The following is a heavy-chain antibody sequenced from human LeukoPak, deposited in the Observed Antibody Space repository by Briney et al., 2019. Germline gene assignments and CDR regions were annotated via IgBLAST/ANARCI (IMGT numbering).Heavy chain of an antibody. CDR3: ARGSIAAAARFDY. Sequence: GASVKVSCKASGGTFSSYAISWVRQAPGQGLEWMGGIIPIFGTANYAQKFQGRVTITTDKSTSTAYMELSSLRSEDTAVYYCARGSIAAAARFDYWGQGTLVTVSS. J-gene: IGHJ4*02. CDR1: GGTFSSYA. D-gene: IGHD6-13*01. V-gene: IGHV1-69*05. CDR2: IIPIFGTA.